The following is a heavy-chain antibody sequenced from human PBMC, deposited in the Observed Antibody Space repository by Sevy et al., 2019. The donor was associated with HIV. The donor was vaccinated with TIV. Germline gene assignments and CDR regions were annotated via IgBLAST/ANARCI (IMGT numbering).Heavy chain of an antibody. CDR3: ARDSRGGGVYYYYYMDV. CDR2: IYYSGST. V-gene: IGHV4-59*01. Sequence: SETLSLTCTVSGGSISSYYWSWIRQPPGKGLEWIGYIYYSGSTNYNPSLKSRVTISVDTSKNQFSLKLGSVTAADTAVYYCARDSRGGGVYYYYYMDVWGKGTTVTVSS. J-gene: IGHJ6*03. D-gene: IGHD3-16*01. CDR1: GGSISSYY.